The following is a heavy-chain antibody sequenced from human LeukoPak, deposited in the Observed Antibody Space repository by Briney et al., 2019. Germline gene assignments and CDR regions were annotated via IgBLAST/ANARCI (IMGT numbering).Heavy chain of an antibody. J-gene: IGHJ4*02. CDR3: ARHAPLVRGVIYYFDH. D-gene: IGHD3-10*01. CDR1: GYTFTNYW. V-gene: IGHV5-51*01. Sequence: KSGESLKISCKGSGYTFTNYWIGWVRLMPGKGLEWMGIIFPRDSDTRYSPSFQGQVAISADKSISTAYLQWSSLKASDTAMYYCARHAPLVRGVIYYFDHWGQGTLVTVSS. CDR2: IFPRDSDT.